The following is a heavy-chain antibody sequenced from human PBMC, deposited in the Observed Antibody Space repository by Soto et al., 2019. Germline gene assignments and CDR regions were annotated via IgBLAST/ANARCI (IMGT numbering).Heavy chain of an antibody. J-gene: IGHJ4*02. CDR2: INPNNGGT. D-gene: IGHD3-16*02. CDR1: GYTFTGYY. V-gene: IGHV1-2*02. CDR3: ARDLSGNRFYRSDC. Sequence: AAVKVSCKASGYTFTGYYMHWVRQAPGQGLEWMGWINPNNGGTNYAQKFQGRVTMTRDTSTSTAYMEVSSLRSEDTAVYYCARDLSGNRFYRSDCRGQGTLVTVS.